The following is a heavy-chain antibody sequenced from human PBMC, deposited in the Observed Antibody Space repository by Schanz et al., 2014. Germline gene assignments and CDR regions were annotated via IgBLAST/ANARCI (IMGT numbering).Heavy chain of an antibody. Sequence: EVQLLESGGGLVRPGGSLRLSCAASGFTFSSYTMNWVRQAPGKGLEWVSAISGSGGSTVYADSVKGRFTISRDNSKNTLDLQMNSLRAEDTAIYYCAKDLAAVGVFDYWGQGSLVTVSP. CDR2: ISGSGGST. CDR3: AKDLAAVGVFDY. CDR1: GFTFSSYT. J-gene: IGHJ4*02. V-gene: IGHV3-23*01. D-gene: IGHD6-13*01.